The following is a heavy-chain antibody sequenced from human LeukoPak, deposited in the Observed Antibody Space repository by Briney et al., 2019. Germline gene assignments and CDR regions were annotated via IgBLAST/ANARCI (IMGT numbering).Heavy chain of an antibody. CDR2: IYYSANT. D-gene: IGHD3-22*01. V-gene: IGHV4-39*07. J-gene: IGHJ3*02. CDR3: AADLMDSSGYDDAFDI. Sequence: SETLSLTCTVSGGSISRNSDYWGWIRQPPGKGLEWIGSIYYSANTYYNPSLESRVTLSVDTSKNQFSLKLSSVTAADTAVYYCAADLMDSSGYDDAFDIWGQGTMVTVSS. CDR1: GGSISRNSDY.